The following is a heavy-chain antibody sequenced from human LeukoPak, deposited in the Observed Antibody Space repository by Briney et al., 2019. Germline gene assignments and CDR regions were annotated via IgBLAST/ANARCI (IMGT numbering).Heavy chain of an antibody. V-gene: IGHV3-23*01. Sequence: GGSLRLSCAASGFTFSSYAMSWVRQAPGKGLEWVSAISGSGGSTYYADSVKGRFTISRDNSKNTLYLQMNSLRAEDTAVYYCAKVDMVRGVIITGAFDIWGQGTMVTVSS. D-gene: IGHD3-10*01. J-gene: IGHJ3*02. CDR2: ISGSGGST. CDR1: GFTFSSYA. CDR3: AKVDMVRGVIITGAFDI.